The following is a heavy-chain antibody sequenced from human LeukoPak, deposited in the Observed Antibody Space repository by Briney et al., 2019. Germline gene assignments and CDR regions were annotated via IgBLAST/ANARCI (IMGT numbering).Heavy chain of an antibody. Sequence: SETLSLTCTVSGGSITSSSYYWSWIRQPAGKGLEWIGRITSGSTNYNPSLKSRVTISIDTSKNQFSLKLSSVTAADTAVYYCARVREDILTGYYPDYWGQGTLVTVSS. CDR1: GGSITSSSYY. J-gene: IGHJ4*02. D-gene: IGHD3-9*01. V-gene: IGHV4-61*02. CDR3: ARVREDILTGYYPDY. CDR2: ITSGST.